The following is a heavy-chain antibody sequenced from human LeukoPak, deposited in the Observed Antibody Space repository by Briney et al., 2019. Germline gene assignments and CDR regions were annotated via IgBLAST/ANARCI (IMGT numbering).Heavy chain of an antibody. V-gene: IGHV1-2*04. CDR3: AGLSSSTSWGMDFDY. Sequence: ASVKVSCKASGYTFTGYYMHWVRQAPGQGLEWMGWINPNSGGTNYAQKFQGWVTMTRDTSISTAYMELSRLRSDDTAVYYCAGLSSSTSWGMDFDYWGQGTLVTVSS. CDR1: GYTFTGYY. J-gene: IGHJ4*02. CDR2: INPNSGGT. D-gene: IGHD2-2*01.